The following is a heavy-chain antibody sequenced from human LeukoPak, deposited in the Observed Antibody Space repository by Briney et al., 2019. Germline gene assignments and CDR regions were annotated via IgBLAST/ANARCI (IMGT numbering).Heavy chain of an antibody. Sequence: GGSLRLSCAASGFTFSNAWLNWVRQAPGKGLEWVGHIKSKTDGGTTDYAAPVKGRFTISRDDSKNTLFLQMNSLKTEDTAVYYCAKEMGSSGSTKYFFDNWGQGALVTVSS. D-gene: IGHD3-22*01. J-gene: IGHJ4*02. CDR2: IKSKTDGGTT. CDR1: GFTFSNAW. CDR3: AKEMGSSGSTKYFFDN. V-gene: IGHV3-15*01.